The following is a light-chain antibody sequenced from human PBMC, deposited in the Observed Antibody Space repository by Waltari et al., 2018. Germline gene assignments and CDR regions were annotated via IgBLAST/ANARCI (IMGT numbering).Light chain of an antibody. CDR1: GSAVADSNF. CDR3: CSYTGTWV. J-gene: IGLJ3*02. Sequence: QSALTQPRSVSGSPGQSVTISCTGTGSAVADSNFVSWYQQHPGEAPKLVIYDVSERPSGVPDRFSGSKSGNSASLSVSGLQAEDEAVYYCCSYTGTWVFGGGTKLTVL. V-gene: IGLV2-11*01. CDR2: DVS.